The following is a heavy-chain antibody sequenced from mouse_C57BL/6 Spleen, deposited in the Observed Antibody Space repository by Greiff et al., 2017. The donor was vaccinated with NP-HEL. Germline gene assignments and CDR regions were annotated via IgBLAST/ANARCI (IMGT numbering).Heavy chain of an antibody. CDR3: ARHQGGSHYYYWYFDV. V-gene: IGHV5-9*01. D-gene: IGHD1-1*01. J-gene: IGHJ1*03. CDR1: GFTFSSYT. CDR2: ISGGGGNT. Sequence: EVQVVESGGGLVKPGGSLKLSCAASGFTFSSYTMSWVRQTPEKRLEWVATISGGGGNTYYPDSVKGRFTISRDNAKNTLYLQMSNLRSEDTALYYCARHQGGSHYYYWYFDVWGTGTTVTVSS.